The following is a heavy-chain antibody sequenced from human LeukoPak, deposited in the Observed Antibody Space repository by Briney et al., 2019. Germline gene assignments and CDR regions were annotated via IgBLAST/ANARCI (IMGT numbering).Heavy chain of an antibody. Sequence: ASVKVSFKSSGYTFTNYHINWVRQASGQGLEWMTWINPDTGDKGYARKFQDRVTITTDTSISTAYMELSSLSSEDTAVYFCARTTSMTASGYDYWGQGTLVTVSS. CDR2: INPDTGDK. V-gene: IGHV1-8*03. CDR3: ARTTSMTASGYDY. D-gene: IGHD2-21*02. CDR1: GYTFTNYH. J-gene: IGHJ4*02.